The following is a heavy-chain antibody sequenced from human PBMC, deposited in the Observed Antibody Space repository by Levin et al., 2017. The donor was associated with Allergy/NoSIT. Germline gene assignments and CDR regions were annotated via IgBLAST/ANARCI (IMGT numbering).Heavy chain of an antibody. V-gene: IGHV2-70*04. Sequence: SGPTLVKPTQTLTLTCTFSGFSLSTSGMRVSWIRQPPGKALEWLARIDWDDDKFYSTSLKTRLTISKDTSKNQVVLTMTNMDPVDTATYYCARSLVVPADERGFDPWGQGTLVTVSS. CDR2: IDWDDDK. J-gene: IGHJ5*02. CDR1: GFSLSTSGMR. CDR3: ARSLVVPADERGFDP. D-gene: IGHD2-2*01.